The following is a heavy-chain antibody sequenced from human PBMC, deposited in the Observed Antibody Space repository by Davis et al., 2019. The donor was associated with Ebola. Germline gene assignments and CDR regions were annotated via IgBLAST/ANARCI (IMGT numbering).Heavy chain of an antibody. Sequence: GGSLRLSCKASGYSFTNYWIGWVRQMPGKGLEWMGIIYPGDSGTRYSPSFQGQVTIPADKSTNTAYLQWSSLQAADTAMYYCARHRDYDDADRHFQYYFDYWGQGTLVTVSS. CDR2: IYPGDSGT. V-gene: IGHV5-51*01. CDR1: GYSFTNYW. CDR3: ARHRDYDDADRHFQYYFDY. D-gene: IGHD3-22*01. J-gene: IGHJ4*02.